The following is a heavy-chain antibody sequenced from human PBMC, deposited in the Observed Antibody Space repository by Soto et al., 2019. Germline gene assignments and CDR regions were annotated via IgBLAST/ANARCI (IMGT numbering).Heavy chain of an antibody. J-gene: IGHJ4*02. CDR3: ARGYNSNWFRLDS. CDR2: VYSSGST. CDR1: GDSMNNYY. Sequence: SETLSLTCSVSGDSMNNYYWSWIRQPPGQGLEYIGYVYSSGSTSYNPSLRSRLTIYQDTSKTQFSLTLTSVTAADTAVYYCARGYNSNWFRLDSWGQGILVTVSS. V-gene: IGHV4-59*13. D-gene: IGHD6-13*01.